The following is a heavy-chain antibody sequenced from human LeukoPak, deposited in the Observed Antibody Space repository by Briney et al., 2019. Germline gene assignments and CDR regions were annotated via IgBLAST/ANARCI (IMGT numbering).Heavy chain of an antibody. V-gene: IGHV3-11*05. CDR3: AREFGISRAFDI. CDR1: GFTVSSNY. D-gene: IGHD3-10*01. Sequence: GGSLRLPCAASGFTVSSNYMSWVRQAPGKGLEWVSYISSSSSYTDYADSVKGRFTISRDNAKNSLNLQMNSLTAEDTAVYYCAREFGISRAFDIWGQGTMVTVSS. J-gene: IGHJ3*02. CDR2: ISSSSSYT.